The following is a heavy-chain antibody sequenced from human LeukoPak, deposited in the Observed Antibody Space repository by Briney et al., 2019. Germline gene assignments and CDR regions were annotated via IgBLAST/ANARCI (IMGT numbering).Heavy chain of an antibody. Sequence: GGSLRLSCAASGFSFSSYGMHWVRQAPGKGLEWVAFIRYDGSNKYYADSVKGRFTISRDNSKNTLYLQMNSLRAEDTAVYYCAKEGSIFGVVIRPYYFDYWGQGTLVTVSS. CDR2: IRYDGSNK. J-gene: IGHJ4*02. CDR1: GFSFSSYG. D-gene: IGHD3-3*01. CDR3: AKEGSIFGVVIRPYYFDY. V-gene: IGHV3-30*02.